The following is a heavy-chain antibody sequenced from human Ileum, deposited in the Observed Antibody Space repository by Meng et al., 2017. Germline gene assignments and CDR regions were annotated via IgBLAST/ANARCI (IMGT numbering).Heavy chain of an antibody. CDR2: ISGDAKDT. CDR3: VREATWAIFDY. J-gene: IGHJ4*02. V-gene: IGHV3-23*01. Sequence: EGQRLGSGGDWAQPGGSLRLSGAASGFTFSTYAMSWVRQAPGKGPEWVSAISGDAKDTYYADSVKGRFTVSRDNFKNTVSLQMNSLRVEDAAIYYCVREATWAIFDYWGQGSLVTVSS. D-gene: IGHD5-24*01. CDR1: GFTFSTYA.